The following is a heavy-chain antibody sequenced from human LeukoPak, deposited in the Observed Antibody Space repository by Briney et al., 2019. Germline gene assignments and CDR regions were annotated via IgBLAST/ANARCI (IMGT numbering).Heavy chain of an antibody. CDR1: GFTFSSYG. V-gene: IGHV3-30*02. CDR3: AKSYWAHCGGDCYDNWFDP. Sequence: GGSLRLSCAASGFTFSSYGMHWVRQAPGKGLEWVAFIRYDGSNKYYADSVKGRFTISRDNSKNTLYLQMNSLRAEDTAVYYCAKSYWAHCGGDCYDNWFDPWGQGTLVTVSS. D-gene: IGHD2-21*02. CDR2: IRYDGSNK. J-gene: IGHJ5*02.